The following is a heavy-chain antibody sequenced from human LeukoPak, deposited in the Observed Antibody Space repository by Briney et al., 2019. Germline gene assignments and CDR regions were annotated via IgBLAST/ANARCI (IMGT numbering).Heavy chain of an antibody. Sequence: GASVKLSCKVSGYTLTELSMHWVRQAPGKGLEWMGGFDPEDGETIYAQKFQGRVTMTEDTSTDTAYMELSSLRSEDTAVYYCATLRYFDWSRPAVDYWGQGTLVTVSS. V-gene: IGHV1-24*01. CDR3: ATLRYFDWSRPAVDY. CDR2: FDPEDGET. J-gene: IGHJ4*02. CDR1: GYTLTELS. D-gene: IGHD3-9*01.